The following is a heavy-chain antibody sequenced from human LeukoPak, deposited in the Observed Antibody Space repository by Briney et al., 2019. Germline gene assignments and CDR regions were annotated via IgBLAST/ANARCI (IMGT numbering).Heavy chain of an antibody. CDR2: ISTYNGNT. Sequence: ASVKVSCKASVYTFTSHGIRWVRQAPGQGLEWVEWISTYNGNTNYAQHPQGRVSMPKDTSTSTAYMALRSLRSDDTAGYYCARDLRYSSGWSASAMDVWGKRPTVTLSS. CDR3: ARDLRYSSGWSASAMDV. J-gene: IGHJ6*03. CDR1: VYTFTSHG. V-gene: IGHV1-18*01. D-gene: IGHD6-19*01.